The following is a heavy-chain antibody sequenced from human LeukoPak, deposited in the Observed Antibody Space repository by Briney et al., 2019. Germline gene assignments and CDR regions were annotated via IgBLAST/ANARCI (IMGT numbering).Heavy chain of an antibody. D-gene: IGHD6-13*01. Sequence: SETLSLTCTVSGGSISSGGYYWSWIRQHPGKGLEWIGYIYYSGSTYYNPSLKSRVTISVDTSKNQFSLKLSSVTAADTAVYYCASSSSWFKEGYFDLWGRGTLVTVSS. CDR1: GGSISSGGYY. J-gene: IGHJ2*01. CDR3: ASSSSWFKEGYFDL. V-gene: IGHV4-31*03. CDR2: IYYSGST.